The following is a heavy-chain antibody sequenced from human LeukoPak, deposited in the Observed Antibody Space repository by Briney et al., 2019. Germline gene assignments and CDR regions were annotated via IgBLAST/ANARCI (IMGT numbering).Heavy chain of an antibody. CDR3: ARAGYSSSWYEDYYYYYMDV. CDR2: IYTSGST. J-gene: IGHJ6*03. D-gene: IGHD6-13*01. V-gene: IGHV4-61*02. Sequence: SETLSLTCTVSGDSISSGSYYWSWIRQPAGKGLEWIGRIYTSGSTNYNPSLKSRVTISVDTSKNQFSLKLSSVTAADTAVYYCARAGYSSSWYEDYYYYYMDVWGKGTTVTISS. CDR1: GDSISSGSYY.